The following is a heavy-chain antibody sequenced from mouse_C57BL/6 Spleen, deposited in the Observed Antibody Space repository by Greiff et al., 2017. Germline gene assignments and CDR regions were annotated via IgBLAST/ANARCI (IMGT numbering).Heavy chain of an antibody. D-gene: IGHD3-2*02. CDR3: ASTAQATLYYYAMDY. V-gene: IGHV2-2*01. J-gene: IGHJ4*01. CDR2: IWSGGST. Sequence: VQLQQSGPGLVQPSQSLSITCTVSGFSLTSYGVHWVRQSPGKGLEWLGVIWSGGSTDYNAAFISRLSISKDNSKSQVFFKMNSLQADDTAIYYCASTAQATLYYYAMDYWGQGTSVTVSS. CDR1: GFSLTSYG.